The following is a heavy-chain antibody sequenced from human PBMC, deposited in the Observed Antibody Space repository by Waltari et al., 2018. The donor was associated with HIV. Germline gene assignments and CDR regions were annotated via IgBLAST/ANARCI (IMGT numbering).Heavy chain of an antibody. CDR3: AIPNWNPRGDWFDP. D-gene: IGHD1-20*01. V-gene: IGHV3-23*01. CDR1: GFTLGSRA. Sequence: EVQLLESGGGLVQPGGSLRLSCAVSGFTLGSRAMPWVRQPPGKGLWWVSSIGKTVGDTYYADSVRGRFTISRDSSNNTLYLQMTSLRVEDTAVYYCAIPNWNPRGDWFDPWGQGTLVIVSS. CDR2: IGKTVGDT. J-gene: IGHJ5*02.